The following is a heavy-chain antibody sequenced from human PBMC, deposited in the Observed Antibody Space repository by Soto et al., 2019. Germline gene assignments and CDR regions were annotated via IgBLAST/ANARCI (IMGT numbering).Heavy chain of an antibody. CDR1: GGYISSYY. D-gene: IGHD2-2*01. J-gene: IGHJ4*02. V-gene: IGHV4-59*01. Sequence: SETLSLTCTVSGGYISSYYWTWIRQPPGKGLEWIGYIYYSGSTNYNPFLKSRVTMSIDTSKNQFSLKLSSVTAADTAVYYCARAFGSTMPSLFWGQGTLVTVSS. CDR3: ARAFGSTMPSLF. CDR2: IYYSGST.